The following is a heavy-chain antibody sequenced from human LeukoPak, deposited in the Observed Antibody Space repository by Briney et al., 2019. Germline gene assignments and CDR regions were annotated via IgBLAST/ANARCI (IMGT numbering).Heavy chain of an antibody. V-gene: IGHV3-15*01. D-gene: IGHD3-22*01. CDR3: TVTGYYYDSSGYYYGDAFDI. CDR1: GFTFSNAW. J-gene: IGHJ3*02. Sequence: GGSLRLSCAASGFTFSNAWMSWVRQAPGKGLEWVGRIKSKTDGGTTDYAAPVKGRFTISGDDSKNTLYLQMNSLKTEDTAVYYCTVTGYYYDSSGYYYGDAFDIWGQGTMVTVSS. CDR2: IKSKTDGGTT.